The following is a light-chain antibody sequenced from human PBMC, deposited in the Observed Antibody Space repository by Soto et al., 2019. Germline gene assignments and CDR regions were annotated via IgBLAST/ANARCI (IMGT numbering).Light chain of an antibody. CDR2: DVN. Sequence: QSALTQPASVSGSPGQSISISCTGTSSDVGAYNFVPWYQQHPDKAPKLVIFDVNNRPSGVSNRFSGSKSGNTASLTISGLRAEDEADYYCTSYTSISTYVFGTGTKLTVL. CDR3: TSYTSISTYV. J-gene: IGLJ1*01. V-gene: IGLV2-14*01. CDR1: SSDVGAYNF.